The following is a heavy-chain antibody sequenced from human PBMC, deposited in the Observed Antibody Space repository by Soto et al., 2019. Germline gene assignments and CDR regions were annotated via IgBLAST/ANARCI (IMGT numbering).Heavy chain of an antibody. V-gene: IGHV4-34*01. J-gene: IGHJ4*02. D-gene: IGHD4-17*01. Sequence: SETLSLTCAVYGGSFSGYYWNWIRQPPGKGLEWTGEIDHGGYTNYNPSLKSRVTISVDTSKNQFSLRLTSVTAADTATYFCAHAGDYDLLTFDHWGPGTLVTVSS. CDR3: AHAGDYDLLTFDH. CDR2: IDHGGYT. CDR1: GGSFSGYY.